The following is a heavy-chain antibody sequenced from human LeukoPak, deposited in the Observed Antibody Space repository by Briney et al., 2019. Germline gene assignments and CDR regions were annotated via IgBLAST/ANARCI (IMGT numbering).Heavy chain of an antibody. CDR1: GFTFSSYS. V-gene: IGHV3-21*01. CDR2: ISSSSSYI. Sequence: GRSLRLSCAASGFTFSSYSMNWVRQAPGKGLEWVSSISSSSSYIYYADSVKGRFTISRDNAKNSLYLQMNSLRAEDTAVYYCARENDYGDYVMDYWGQGTLVTVSS. J-gene: IGHJ4*02. CDR3: ARENDYGDYVMDY. D-gene: IGHD4-17*01.